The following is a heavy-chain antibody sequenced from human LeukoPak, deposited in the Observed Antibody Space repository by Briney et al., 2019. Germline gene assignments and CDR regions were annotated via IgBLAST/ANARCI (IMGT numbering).Heavy chain of an antibody. V-gene: IGHV3-30*18. J-gene: IGHJ4*02. CDR3: AKDQGWHSSDWLDY. CDR1: GFTFSSYG. Sequence: QPGGSLRLSCAASGFTFSSYGMHWVRQAPGKGLEWVAVISYDGSNKYYADSVKGRFTISRDNSKNTLYLQMNSLRAEDTAVYYCAKDQGWHSSDWLDYWGQGTLVTVSS. D-gene: IGHD6-19*01. CDR2: ISYDGSNK.